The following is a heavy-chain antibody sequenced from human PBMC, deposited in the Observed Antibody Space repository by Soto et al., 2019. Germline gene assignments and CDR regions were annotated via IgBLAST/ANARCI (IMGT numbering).Heavy chain of an antibody. CDR3: AKDEGTFGGVIVIPYYFDY. V-gene: IGHV3-23*01. CDR2: ISGSGGST. J-gene: IGHJ4*02. CDR1: GFTFSSYA. D-gene: IGHD3-16*02. Sequence: EVQLLESGGGLVQPGGSLRLSCAASGFTFSSYAMSWVRQAPGKGLEWVSAISGSGGSTYYADSVKGRFTISRDNSKNTLYLQMNSLRAEDTAVYYCAKDEGTFGGVIVIPYYFDYWGQGTLVTVSS.